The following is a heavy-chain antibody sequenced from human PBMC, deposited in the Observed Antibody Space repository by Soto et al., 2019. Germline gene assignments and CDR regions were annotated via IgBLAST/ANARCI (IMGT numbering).Heavy chain of an antibody. CDR1: GYTFSSYG. CDR2: ISGYNGNT. CDR3: ERHYRSSCREF. Sequence: ASVKVSCKTSGYTFSSYGTSWVRQAPGQGLEWMGWISGYNGNTNYAQKFQDRITMTTDTPTSTVYMELRSLRSDDTAMYYCERHYRSSCREFWGQGNQVTVSS. J-gene: IGHJ4*02. V-gene: IGHV1-18*04. D-gene: IGHD6-13*01.